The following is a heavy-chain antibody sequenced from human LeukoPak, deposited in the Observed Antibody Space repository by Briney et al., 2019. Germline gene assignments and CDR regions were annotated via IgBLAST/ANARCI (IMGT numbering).Heavy chain of an antibody. J-gene: IGHJ3*02. Sequence: SETLSLTCTVSGGSISSGGHYWTWIRQHPGKGLEWIAYIYHTGTTYYNPSLKSRVNISVDTSKNQFSLKLSSVTAADTAVYYFARHDTGIAVAVVDAFDIWAKGQWSPSLQ. CDR1: GGSISSGGHY. CDR2: IYHTGTT. V-gene: IGHV4-31*03. CDR3: ARHDTGIAVAVVDAFDI. D-gene: IGHD6-19*01.